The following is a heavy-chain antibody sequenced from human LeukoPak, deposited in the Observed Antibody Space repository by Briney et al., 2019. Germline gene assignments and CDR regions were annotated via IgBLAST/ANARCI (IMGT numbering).Heavy chain of an antibody. D-gene: IGHD3-16*02. Sequence: VSVKVSCKASGYTFTTYGISWVRQAPGQGLEWMGWINTHNGNTNYAQKLQGRVTMTTGTSTSTAYLELRSLRSDDTAVYYCVRDKLRLGELSAYFDYWGQGTLLTVSS. CDR2: INTHNGNT. V-gene: IGHV1-18*01. CDR3: VRDKLRLGELSAYFDY. CDR1: GYTFTTYG. J-gene: IGHJ4*02.